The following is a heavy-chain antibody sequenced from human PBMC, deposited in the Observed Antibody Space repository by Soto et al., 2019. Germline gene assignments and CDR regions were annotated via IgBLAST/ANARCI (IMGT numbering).Heavy chain of an antibody. CDR1: GYTFTSYG. CDR2: ISAYNGNT. J-gene: IGHJ4*02. Sequence: QVQLVQSGAEVKKPGASVKVSCKASGYTFTSYGISWVRQAPGQGLEWMGWISAYNGNTNYAQKLQGRVTMTTDTSMSTAYMEMRSLRSDDTAVYYCAIGEWLRFGSQVFDYWGQGTLVTVSS. D-gene: IGHD5-12*01. V-gene: IGHV1-18*01. CDR3: AIGEWLRFGSQVFDY.